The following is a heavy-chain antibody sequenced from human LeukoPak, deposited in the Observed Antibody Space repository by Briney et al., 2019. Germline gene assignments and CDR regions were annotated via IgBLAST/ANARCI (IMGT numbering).Heavy chain of an antibody. D-gene: IGHD1-14*01. V-gene: IGHV3-30*04. CDR2: MAYDGSVK. CDR1: GFTVSSYA. CDR3: ARDPGRRPPTIFDY. J-gene: IGHJ4*02. Sequence: GGSLRLSCAASGFTVSSYAMHWVRKAPGKGLEWVAIMAYDGSVKYYAESVKGRFTISTDNSKNTLYQQMNSLRAEDTAVYYCARDPGRRPPTIFDYWGQGTLATVSS.